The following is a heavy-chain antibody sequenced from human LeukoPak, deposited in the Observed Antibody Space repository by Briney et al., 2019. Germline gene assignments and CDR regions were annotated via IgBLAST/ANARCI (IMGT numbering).Heavy chain of an antibody. J-gene: IGHJ5*02. CDR2: IIPIFGTA. D-gene: IGHD6-19*01. CDR3: ARRLSSGHGWFDP. Sequence: SVKVSCKASGSTFTSYGISWVRQAPGQGLEWMGGIIPIFGTANYAQKFQGRVTITTDESTSTAYMELSSLRSEDTAVYYCARRLSSGHGWFDPWGQGTLVTVSS. CDR1: GSTFTSYG. V-gene: IGHV1-69*05.